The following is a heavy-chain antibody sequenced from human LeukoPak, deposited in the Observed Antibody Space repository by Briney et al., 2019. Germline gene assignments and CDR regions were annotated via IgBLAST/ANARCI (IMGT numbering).Heavy chain of an antibody. CDR1: GDSIGSYF. CDR3: ARGGPAYTSRWYDYYYGLDV. V-gene: IGHV4-59*01. J-gene: IGHJ6*02. D-gene: IGHD2-2*01. CDR2: IYHSGST. Sequence: PSQTLSLTCTVSGDSIGSYFWSWIRQSPGKGLEWIGHIYHSGSTNYNPSLKSRVTISVDTSKNQFSLKLTSVTSADTAVYYCARGGPAYTSRWYDYYYGLDVWGQGTTVTVSS.